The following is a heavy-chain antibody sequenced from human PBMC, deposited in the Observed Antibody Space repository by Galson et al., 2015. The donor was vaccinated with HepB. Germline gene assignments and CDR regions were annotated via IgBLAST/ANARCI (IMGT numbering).Heavy chain of an antibody. CDR2: INHSGST. CDR1: GGSFSGYY. Sequence: ETLSLTCAVYGGSFSGYYWSWIRQPPGKGLEWIGEINHSGSTNYNPSLKSRVTISVDTSKNQFSLKLSSVTAADTAVYYCARTPPADIDYYDSKGDWYFDLWGRGTLVTVSS. V-gene: IGHV4-34*01. CDR3: ARTPPADIDYYDSKGDWYFDL. J-gene: IGHJ2*01. D-gene: IGHD3-22*01.